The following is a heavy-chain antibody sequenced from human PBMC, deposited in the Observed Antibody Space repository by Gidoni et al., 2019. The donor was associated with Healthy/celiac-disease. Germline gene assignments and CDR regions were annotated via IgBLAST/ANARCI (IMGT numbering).Heavy chain of an antibody. CDR1: GGSFSGYY. CDR2: INHRGST. CDR3: ARGRIKVYYGGNFHY. D-gene: IGHD4-17*01. J-gene: IGHJ4*02. V-gene: IGHV4-34*01. Sequence: QVQLQQWGAGLLKPSETLSLTCAVYGGSFSGYYWSCIRQPPGKGLACIGEINHRGSTNHTPSLKSRVTISVDTSKNQFSLKLSSVTAADTAVYYCARGRIKVYYGGNFHYWGQGTLVTVSS.